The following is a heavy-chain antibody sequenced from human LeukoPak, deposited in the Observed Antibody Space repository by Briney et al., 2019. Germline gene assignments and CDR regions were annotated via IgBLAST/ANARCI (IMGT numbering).Heavy chain of an antibody. CDR1: GFTFSSYG. D-gene: IGHD3-22*01. CDR2: ISYDGSNK. V-gene: IGHV3-30*18. Sequence: GGSLRLSCAASGFTFSSYGMHWVRQAPGKGLEWVAVISYDGSNKYYADSVKGRFTISRDNSKNTLYLQMNSLRAEDTAVYYCAKLVDSSGYLTDYWGQGTLVTVSS. CDR3: AKLVDSSGYLTDY. J-gene: IGHJ4*02.